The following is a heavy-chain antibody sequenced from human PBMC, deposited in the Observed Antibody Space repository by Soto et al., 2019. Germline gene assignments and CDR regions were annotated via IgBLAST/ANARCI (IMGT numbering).Heavy chain of an antibody. CDR3: ARQEGGGATHYYYGMDV. Sequence: RRLSFAASGFTFSSYSMNWVRQAPGKGLEWVSYISSSSSTIYYADSVKGRFTISRDNAKNSLYLQMNSLRDEDTAVYYCARQEGGGATHYYYGMDVWGQGTTVTVSS. V-gene: IGHV3-48*02. D-gene: IGHD1-26*01. CDR2: ISSSSSTI. J-gene: IGHJ6*02. CDR1: GFTFSSYS.